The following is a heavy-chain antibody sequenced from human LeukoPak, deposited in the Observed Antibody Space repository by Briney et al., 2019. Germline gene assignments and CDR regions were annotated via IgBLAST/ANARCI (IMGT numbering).Heavy chain of an antibody. V-gene: IGHV1-2*06. J-gene: IGHJ4*02. Sequence: ASVKVSCKASGYTFTGYYMHWVRQAPGQGLEWMGRINPNSGGTNYAQKFQGRVTMTRDTSINTAYMELSRLRSDDTAVYYCARDLMVRGVTTSDYWGQGTLVTVSS. CDR3: ARDLMVRGVTTSDY. CDR1: GYTFTGYY. CDR2: INPNSGGT. D-gene: IGHD3-10*01.